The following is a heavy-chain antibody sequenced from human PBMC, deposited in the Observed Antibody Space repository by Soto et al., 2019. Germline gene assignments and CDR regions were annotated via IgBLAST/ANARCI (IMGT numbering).Heavy chain of an antibody. CDR3: ARDFEWLPIAAVKRSYYYYYGMDV. D-gene: IGHD3-3*01. J-gene: IGHJ6*02. V-gene: IGHV1-18*01. CDR2: ISAYNGNT. CDR1: GYTFTSYG. Sequence: ASVKVSCKASGYTFTSYGISWVRQAPGQGLEWMGWISAYNGNTNYAQKLQGRVTMTTDTSTSTAYMELRSLRSDDTAVYYCARDFEWLPIAAVKRSYYYYYGMDVWGQGTTVTVSS.